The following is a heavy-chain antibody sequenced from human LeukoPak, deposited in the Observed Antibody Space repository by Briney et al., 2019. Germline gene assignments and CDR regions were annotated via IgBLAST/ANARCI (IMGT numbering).Heavy chain of an antibody. D-gene: IGHD3-22*01. CDR3: ARGSTYYDSSGQVPFDY. V-gene: IGHV3-48*01. J-gene: IGHJ4*02. Sequence: GGSLRLSCAASGFTFSTYSMNWVRQAPGKGLEWVSYISSSSSTIYYADSVKGRFTISRDNAKNSLYLQMNSLRAEDTAVYYCARGSTYYDSSGQVPFDYWGQGTLVTVPS. CDR1: GFTFSTYS. CDR2: ISSSSSTI.